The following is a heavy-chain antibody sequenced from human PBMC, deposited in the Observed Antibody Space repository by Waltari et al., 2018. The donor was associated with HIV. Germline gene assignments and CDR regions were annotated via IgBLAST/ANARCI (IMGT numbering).Heavy chain of an antibody. Sequence: VQLVESGGGVVQPGGSRRRSCAASGFRVRHYGMTWVRQAPGKGLQWVAVIWYDGSKKEYSDSVKGRFTISKDNSKNTLFLQMNSLRVDDTAVYFCARVPFASSWSADSFDVWGPGTRITVSS. V-gene: IGHV3-33*01. D-gene: IGHD6-13*01. CDR1: GFRVRHYG. CDR2: IWYDGSKK. CDR3: ARVPFASSWSADSFDV. J-gene: IGHJ3*01.